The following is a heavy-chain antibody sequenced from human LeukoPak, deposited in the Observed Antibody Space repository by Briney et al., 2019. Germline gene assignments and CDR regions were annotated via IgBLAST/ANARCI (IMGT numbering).Heavy chain of an antibody. CDR2: ISYDGSNK. J-gene: IGHJ4*02. D-gene: IGHD6-19*01. CDR1: GFTFSSYA. V-gene: IGHV3-30-3*01. CDR3: ARVPYIAVAGYFDY. Sequence: QAGGSLRLSCAASGFTFSSYAMHWVRQAPGKGLEWVAVISYDGSNKYYADSVKGRFTISRDNSKNTLYLQMNSLRAEDTAVYYCARVPYIAVAGYFDYWGQGTLVTVSS.